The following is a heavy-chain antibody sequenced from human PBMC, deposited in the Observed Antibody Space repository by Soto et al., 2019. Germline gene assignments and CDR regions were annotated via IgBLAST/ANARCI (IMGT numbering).Heavy chain of an antibody. CDR1: GFVFSDHG. CDR2: ISYDGGNK. Sequence: QVPLVESGGGVVQPGRSLRLSCAGSGFVFSDHGIHWVRQAPGKGLEWLAAISYDGGNKYYADSVKGRFTISRDNSENTVYLQMNSLTTEDTAIYYCAKEWDAHPNYDYWGQGTLVTVSS. V-gene: IGHV3-30*18. CDR3: AKEWDAHPNYDY. D-gene: IGHD1-26*01. J-gene: IGHJ4*02.